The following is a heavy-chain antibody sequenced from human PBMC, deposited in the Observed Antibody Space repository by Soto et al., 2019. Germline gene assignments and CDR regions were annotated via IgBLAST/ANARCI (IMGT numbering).Heavy chain of an antibody. D-gene: IGHD3-16*01. V-gene: IGHV4-39*01. J-gene: IGHJ4*02. Sequence: AETLSLTCTVSGASISSSIYYWAWVRQPPGKGLEWIGRIYYSGRTSYSPSLKSRVTISVDTSKNQFSLKLNSVTAADTAVYYCARHVEMATLGPYNFDYWGKGIL. CDR1: GASISSSIYY. CDR2: IYYSGRT. CDR3: ARHVEMATLGPYNFDY.